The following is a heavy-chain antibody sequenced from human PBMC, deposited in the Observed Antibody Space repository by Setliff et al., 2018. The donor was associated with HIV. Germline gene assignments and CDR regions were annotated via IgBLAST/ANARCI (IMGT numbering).Heavy chain of an antibody. J-gene: IGHJ4*02. CDR3: ARHTVFVRYFDH. CDR2: FYYTGST. D-gene: IGHD2-2*02. CDR1: AASIRSHY. Sequence: KSSETLSLTCTVSAASIRSHYWSWIRQSPGKGLEWIGNFYYTGSTDYNPSFKSRVTISLDKSNNQISLNLSSATAADTAVHYCARHTVFVRYFDHWGQGMLVTVSS. V-gene: IGHV4-59*11.